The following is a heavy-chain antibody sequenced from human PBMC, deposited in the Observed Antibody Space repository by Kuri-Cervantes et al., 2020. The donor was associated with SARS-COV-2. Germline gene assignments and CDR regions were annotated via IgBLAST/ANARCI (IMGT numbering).Heavy chain of an antibody. J-gene: IGHJ6*03. CDR3: ARGGWRTYYYYYMDV. CDR2: INPRSGGT. D-gene: IGHD6-19*01. V-gene: IGHV1-2*02. Sequence: ASVKVSCKASGYTFTNYYIHWVRQAPGQGLEWMGWINPRSGGTKSAQKFQGRVTMTRDTSITTAYLEMKSLTSDDTAVYYCARGGWRTYYYYYMDVWGKGTTVTVSS. CDR1: GYTFTNYY.